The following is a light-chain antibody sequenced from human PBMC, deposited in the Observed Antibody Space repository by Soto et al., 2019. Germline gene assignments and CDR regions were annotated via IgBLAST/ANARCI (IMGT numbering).Light chain of an antibody. Sequence: EVILTQSPGTLSLSPGDRATLSCRASQSVSNNYLAWYQQKPGQAPRLLIFGSSDSATGIPDRFSGSGYGTDFTLTISRLESEDFAVYYCQQYGSSPPYTFGQGTKPEIK. CDR2: GSS. V-gene: IGKV3-20*01. J-gene: IGKJ2*01. CDR3: QQYGSSPPYT. CDR1: QSVSNNY.